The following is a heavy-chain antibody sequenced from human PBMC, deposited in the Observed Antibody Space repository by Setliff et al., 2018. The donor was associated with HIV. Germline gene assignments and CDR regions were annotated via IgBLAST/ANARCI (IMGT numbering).Heavy chain of an antibody. D-gene: IGHD3-10*01. J-gene: IGHJ6*03. V-gene: IGHV4-34*01. Sequence: SETLSLTCAIYGGSFRGYFWIWIRQPPGKGLEWIGEINHRGSTNYNSSLKSRVIIGVDTSKNQFSLNLSAVTAADTAAYYCARGSVFWDRGNHYQYMDVWATGTTVTVSS. CDR3: ARGSVFWDRGNHYQYMDV. CDR2: INHRGST. CDR1: GGSFRGYF.